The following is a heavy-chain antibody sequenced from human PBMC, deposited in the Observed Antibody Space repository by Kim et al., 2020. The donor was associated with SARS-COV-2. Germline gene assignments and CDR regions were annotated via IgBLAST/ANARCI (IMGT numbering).Heavy chain of an antibody. D-gene: IGHD6-13*01. CDR1: GFTFDDYA. V-gene: IGHV3-9*01. CDR2: ISWNSGSI. Sequence: GGSLRLSCAASGFTFDDYAMHWVRQAPGKGLEWVSGISWNSGSIGYADSVKGRFTISRDNAKNSLYLQMNSLRAEDTALYYCAKDAFSSSWSHIDYWGQG. J-gene: IGHJ4*02. CDR3: AKDAFSSSWSHIDY.